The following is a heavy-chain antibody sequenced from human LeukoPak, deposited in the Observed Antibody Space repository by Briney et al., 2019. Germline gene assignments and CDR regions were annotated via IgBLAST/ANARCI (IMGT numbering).Heavy chain of an antibody. CDR3: ARHAFTPYSSSWYWADY. CDR2: IYYSGST. J-gene: IGHJ4*02. Sequence: WVRQAPGKGLEWIGSIYYSGSTYYNPSLKSRVTISVDTSKNQFSLKLSSVTAADTAVYYCARHAFTPYSSSWYWADYWGQGTLVTVSS. D-gene: IGHD6-13*01. V-gene: IGHV4-39*01.